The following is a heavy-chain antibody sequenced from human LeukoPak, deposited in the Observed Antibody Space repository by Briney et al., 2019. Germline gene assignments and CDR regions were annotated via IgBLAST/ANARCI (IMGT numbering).Heavy chain of an antibody. Sequence: GGSLRLSCAASGFIFSNYYLVWVRHAPGKGLEWVSSISSSSSYIYYADSVKGRFTISRDNAKNSLYLQMNRLRAEDTAVYYCARDKLVVPAAILSWFDPWGQGTLVTVSS. CDR3: ARDKLVVPAAILSWFDP. CDR2: ISSSSSYI. D-gene: IGHD2-2*02. V-gene: IGHV3-21*01. J-gene: IGHJ5*02. CDR1: GFIFSNYY.